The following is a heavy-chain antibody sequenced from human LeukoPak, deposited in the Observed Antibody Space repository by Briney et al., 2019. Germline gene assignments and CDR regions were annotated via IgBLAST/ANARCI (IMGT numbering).Heavy chain of an antibody. D-gene: IGHD6-19*01. J-gene: IGHJ5*02. V-gene: IGHV4-59*08. CDR2: IYYSGST. Sequence: SETLSLTCTVSGGSISSYYWSWIRQPPGKGLEWIGYIYYSGSTNYNPSLKSRVTISVDTSKNQFSLKLSSVTAADTAVYYCARPYSSGGGWFDPWGQGTLVTVSS. CDR1: GGSISSYY. CDR3: ARPYSSGGGWFDP.